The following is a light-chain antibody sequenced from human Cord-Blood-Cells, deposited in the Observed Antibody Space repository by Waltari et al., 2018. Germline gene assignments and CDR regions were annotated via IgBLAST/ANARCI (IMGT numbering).Light chain of an antibody. V-gene: IGKV1-39*01. CDR2: AAS. CDR1: QSSSSY. CDR3: QQSYSTPYT. J-gene: IGKJ2*01. Sequence: QMTQSPSSLSASVGDGVIITSRASQSSSSYLIWDQQKPGKAPKLLIYAASSLQSGVPSRFSGSGSGTDFTLTISSLQPEDFATYYCQQSYSTPYTFGQGTKLEIK.